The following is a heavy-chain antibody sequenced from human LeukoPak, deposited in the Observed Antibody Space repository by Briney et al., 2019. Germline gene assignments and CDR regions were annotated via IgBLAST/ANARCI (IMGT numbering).Heavy chain of an antibody. CDR3: ARGYARGVLYYYYMDV. D-gene: IGHD3-10*01. V-gene: IGHV1-69*13. J-gene: IGHJ6*03. CDR1: GYTLTELS. Sequence: ASVKVSCKVSGYTLTELSMHWVRQAPGQGLEWMGGIIPIFGTANYAQKFQGRVTITADESTSTAYMELSSLRSEDTAVYYCARGYARGVLYYYYMDVWGKGTTVTISS. CDR2: IIPIFGTA.